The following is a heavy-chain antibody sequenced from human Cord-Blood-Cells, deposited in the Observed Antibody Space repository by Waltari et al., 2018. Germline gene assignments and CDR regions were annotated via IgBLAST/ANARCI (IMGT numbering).Heavy chain of an antibody. CDR2: IWYDGSNK. V-gene: IGHV3-33*01. CDR3: AREGRIGVAATPAYFDY. Sequence: QVQLVESGGGVVQPGRSLRVSCAASGFTFSRYGMHWVRQAPGKGLGGVAVIWYDGSNKYYADSVKGRLTITRDNSKNTLYLQMNSLRAEDTAVYYCAREGRIGVAATPAYFDYWGQGTLVTVSS. CDR1: GFTFSRYG. J-gene: IGHJ4*02. D-gene: IGHD2-15*01.